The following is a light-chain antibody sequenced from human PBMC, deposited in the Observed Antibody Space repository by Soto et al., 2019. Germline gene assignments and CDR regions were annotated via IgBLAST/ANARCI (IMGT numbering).Light chain of an antibody. V-gene: IGKV1-5*03. CDR1: QSISSW. CDR3: QQYNSDPYP. Sequence: DIQMTQSPSTLSASAGDRVTITCRASQSISSWLAWYQQKPGKAPKLLIYRASRLESGVPSRFSGSGSGTEVTLNISSLQPDDFSTYYFQQYNSDPYPFGEGTNQEIK. CDR2: RAS. J-gene: IGKJ2*01.